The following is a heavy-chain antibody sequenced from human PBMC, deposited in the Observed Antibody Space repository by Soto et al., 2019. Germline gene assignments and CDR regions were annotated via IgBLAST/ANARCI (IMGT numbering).Heavy chain of an antibody. J-gene: IGHJ5*02. CDR2: IYWDDDK. Sequence: SGPTLVNPTQTLTLTCTFSGFSLSTSGVGVGWIRQPPGKALEWLALIYWDDDKRYSPSLKSRLTITKDTSKNQVVLTMTNMDPVDTATYYCAHRLGYYDSSGYYYPLGGFGPWGQGTLVTVSS. CDR1: GFSLSTSGVG. CDR3: AHRLGYYDSSGYYYPLGGFGP. V-gene: IGHV2-5*02. D-gene: IGHD3-22*01.